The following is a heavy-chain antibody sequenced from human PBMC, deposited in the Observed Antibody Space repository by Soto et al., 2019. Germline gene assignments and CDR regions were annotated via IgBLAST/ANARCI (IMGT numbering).Heavy chain of an antibody. V-gene: IGHV4-4*02. Sequence: QVLLQESGPGLVQPSWTLSLSCAVSGGSISSNYFWGWVRQPPGKGLEWVGDISHSGSVNYNPSLQSRVTITIDKSKNQSSLKLNSVTAADTAVYYCARSFGWYAIDYWGPGTLVIVSS. J-gene: IGHJ4*02. CDR1: GGSISSNYF. D-gene: IGHD6-19*01. CDR3: ARSFGWYAIDY. CDR2: ISHSGSV.